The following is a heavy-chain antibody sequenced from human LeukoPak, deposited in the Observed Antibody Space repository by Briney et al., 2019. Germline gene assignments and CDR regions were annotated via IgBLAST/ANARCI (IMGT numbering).Heavy chain of an antibody. V-gene: IGHV4-4*07. Sequence: SETLSLTRTVSGGSISSYCSSSVRQHAGEGLEWIGRIYSSGSTSYNPSLNSRVTMSVHTSKNQFSLKLSSVTAADTAVYYCARGPWMTTVTTGRGLDFWGQGTLVSVSS. CDR1: GGSISSYC. CDR3: ARGPWMTTVTTGRGLDF. J-gene: IGHJ4*02. CDR2: IYSSGST. D-gene: IGHD4-17*01.